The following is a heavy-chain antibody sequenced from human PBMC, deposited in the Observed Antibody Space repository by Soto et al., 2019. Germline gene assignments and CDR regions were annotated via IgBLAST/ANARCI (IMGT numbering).Heavy chain of an antibody. Sequence: GSLRLSCAGSGFTFSNYAMSWVRQAPGKGLAWVSAISGSGGSTYYADSVKGRFTISRDNSKNTLYLQMNSLRAEDTALYYCAKVPVGATGRFDYWGQGTLV. CDR2: ISGSGGST. CDR1: GFTFSNYA. J-gene: IGHJ4*02. V-gene: IGHV3-23*01. CDR3: AKVPVGATGRFDY. D-gene: IGHD1-26*01.